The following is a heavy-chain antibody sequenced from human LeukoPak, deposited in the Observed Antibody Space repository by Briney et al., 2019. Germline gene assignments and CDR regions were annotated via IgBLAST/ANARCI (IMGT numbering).Heavy chain of an antibody. V-gene: IGHV3-48*01. D-gene: IGHD3-16*01. CDR3: VRDYVYAFDI. J-gene: IGHJ3*02. Sequence: GGSLRLSCVASGFTFNAYSTNWARQAPGKGLEWISYIRSRDGIVSYADSVKGRFTISTDTAKSSLFLQMNGLSADDTAVYYCVRDYVYAFDIWGQGTMVTVSS. CDR1: GFTFNAYS. CDR2: IRSRDGIV.